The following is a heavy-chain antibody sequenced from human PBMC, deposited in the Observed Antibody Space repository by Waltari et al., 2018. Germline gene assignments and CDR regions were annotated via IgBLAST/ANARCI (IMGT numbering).Heavy chain of an antibody. J-gene: IGHJ5*02. CDR3: ASSDDSSGYYANWFDP. D-gene: IGHD3-22*01. V-gene: IGHV4-39*01. CDR1: GGSISSSSYY. CDR2: IYYSGST. Sequence: QLQLQESGPGLVKPSETLSLTCTVSGGSISSSSYYWGWIRQPPGKGLAWIGSIYYSGSTYYNPSLKSRVTISVDTSKNQFSLKLSSVTAADTAVYYCASSDDSSGYYANWFDPWGQGTLVTVSS.